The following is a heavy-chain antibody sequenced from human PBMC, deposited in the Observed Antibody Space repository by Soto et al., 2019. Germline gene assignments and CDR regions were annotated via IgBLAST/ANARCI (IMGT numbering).Heavy chain of an antibody. CDR2: MNPNSGNT. CDR3: ARVSGLIATYYYYYGMDV. CDR1: GYTFTSYD. J-gene: IGHJ6*02. Sequence: ASVKVSCKASGYTFTSYDINWVRQATGQGLEWMGWMNPNSGNTGYAQKFQGRVTMTRNTSISTAYMELSSLRSEDTAVYCCARVSGLIATYYYYYGMDVWGQGTTVTVSS. V-gene: IGHV1-8*01. D-gene: IGHD3-16*01.